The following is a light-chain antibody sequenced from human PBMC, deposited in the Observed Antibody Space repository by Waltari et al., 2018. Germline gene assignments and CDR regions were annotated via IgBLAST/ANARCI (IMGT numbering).Light chain of an antibody. J-gene: IGLJ2*01. Sequence: QSVLTQPPSVSGAPGQRVTISCPGSSSNTGAGYDVHWYQQLPGTAPKLLIYGNSNRPSGVPDRFSGSKSGTSASLAITGLQAEDEADYYCQSYDSSLSGSVVFGGGTKLTVL. CDR3: QSYDSSLSGSVV. V-gene: IGLV1-40*01. CDR1: SSNTGAGYD. CDR2: GNS.